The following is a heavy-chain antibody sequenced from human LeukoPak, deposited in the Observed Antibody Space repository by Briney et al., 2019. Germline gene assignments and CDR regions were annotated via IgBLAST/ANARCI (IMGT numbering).Heavy chain of an antibody. J-gene: IGHJ4*02. Sequence: SETLSLTCTVSGGSISSSSYYWGWIRQPPGKGLEWIGQGTHDGVTNYNPSLKSRVTVSVDTPRNQVSLKVTSLTAADTAVYYCARGLNILDYWGQGTLVTVSS. CDR1: GGSISSSSYY. D-gene: IGHD3-16*01. CDR2: GTHDGVT. CDR3: ARGLNILDY. V-gene: IGHV4-39*07.